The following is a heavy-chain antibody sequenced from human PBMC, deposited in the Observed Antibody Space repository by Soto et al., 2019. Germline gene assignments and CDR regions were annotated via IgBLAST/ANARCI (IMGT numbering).Heavy chain of an antibody. CDR3: ARDSGWPILNFDN. D-gene: IGHD3-10*01. CDR1: DFDFSSYG. J-gene: IGHJ4*02. CDR2: SSYDGRET. V-gene: IGHV3-30*03. Sequence: GGSLRLSCAASDFDFSSYGIHWVRQAPGKGLEWVAASSYDGRETFYADSAKGRFTVSKEMSKNTAFLQMNALRHEDTAVYFCARDSGWPILNFDNWGQGTPVTVSS.